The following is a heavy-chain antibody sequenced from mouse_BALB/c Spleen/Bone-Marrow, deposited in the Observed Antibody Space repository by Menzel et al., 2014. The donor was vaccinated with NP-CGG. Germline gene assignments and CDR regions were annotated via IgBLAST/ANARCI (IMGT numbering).Heavy chain of an antibody. J-gene: IGHJ4*01. Sequence: DVHLVESGGGLVKLGGSLKLSCAASGFTFSSYYMSWVRQTPEKRLELVAAITSNGGSTYYPDTVKGRFTISRDNAKNTLYLQMSSLKSEDTALCYCARHGGNYAMDYWGQGTSVTVSS. CDR1: GFTFSSYY. CDR2: ITSNGGST. V-gene: IGHV5-6-2*01. CDR3: ARHGGNYAMDY.